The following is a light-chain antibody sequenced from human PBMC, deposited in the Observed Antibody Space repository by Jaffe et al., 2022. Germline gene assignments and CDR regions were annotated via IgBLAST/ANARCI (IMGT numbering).Light chain of an antibody. Sequence: QSALTQPASVSGSPGQSITISCTGTSSDVGAYNYVSWYQQHPGKAPKLIIYEVRNRPSGVSNRFSGSKSGNTASLTISGLQAEDEADYYCSSYTGGSNSVYLVLGGGTKLTVL. CDR2: EVR. CDR3: SSYTGGSNSVYLV. CDR1: SSDVGAYNY. J-gene: IGLJ2*01. V-gene: IGLV2-14*01.